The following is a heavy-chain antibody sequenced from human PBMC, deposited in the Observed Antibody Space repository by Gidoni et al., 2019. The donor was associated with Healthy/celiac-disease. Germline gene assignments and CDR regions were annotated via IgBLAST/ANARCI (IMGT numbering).Heavy chain of an antibody. CDR2: ISGSGGST. D-gene: IGHD5-18*01. V-gene: IGHV3-23*01. CDR3: AKDPLLQLWLPLYFDY. Sequence: EVQLLESGGGLVQPGGSLRLSCAASGFTFSSYAMSWVRQAPGKGLEWVSAISGSGGSTYYADSVKGRFTISRDNSKNTLYLQMNSLRAEDTAVYYCAKDPLLQLWLPLYFDYWGQGTLVTVSS. J-gene: IGHJ4*02. CDR1: GFTFSSYA.